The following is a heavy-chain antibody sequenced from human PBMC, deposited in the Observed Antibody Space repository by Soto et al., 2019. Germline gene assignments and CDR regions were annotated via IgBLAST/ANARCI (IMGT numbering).Heavy chain of an antibody. D-gene: IGHD4-4*01. V-gene: IGHV1-18*01. CDR1: GYTFTSYG. CDR2: ISAYNGNT. J-gene: IGHJ4*02. Sequence: QVPLVQSGAEVKKPGASEKVSCKASGYTFTSYGITWVRQAPGQGLEWMGWISAYNGNTNYAQKLQGRVTMTTDTSTSTAYMELRSLRSDDTAVYYCARDGAWRDYSNYGRDWGQGTLVNVSS. CDR3: ARDGAWRDYSNYGRD.